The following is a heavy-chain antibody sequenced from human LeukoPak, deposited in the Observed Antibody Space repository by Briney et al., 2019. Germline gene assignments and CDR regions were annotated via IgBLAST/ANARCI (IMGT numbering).Heavy chain of an antibody. CDR2: ISGSGGST. CDR1: GFTFSSYG. V-gene: IGHV3-23*01. Sequence: GGSLRLSCAASGFTFSSYGMRWVRQAPGKGLEWVSAISGSGGSTYYADSVKGRFTISRDNSKNTLYLHMNSLRAEDTAIYYCERDERWIQFTYWGQGTLVTVSS. D-gene: IGHD5-18*01. J-gene: IGHJ4*02. CDR3: ERDERWIQFTY.